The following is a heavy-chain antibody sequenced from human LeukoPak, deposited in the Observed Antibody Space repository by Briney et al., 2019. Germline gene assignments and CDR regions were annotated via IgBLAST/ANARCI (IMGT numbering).Heavy chain of an antibody. CDR2: INSDGSST. V-gene: IGHV3-74*01. D-gene: IGHD5-18*01. Sequence: GGSLRLSCAASGFTLSSYWMHWVRQAPGKGLVGVSRINSDGSSTSYEDSVKGRLTISRDNSKNTVFLQMNSLRAEDTAVYYCARALRYSYAYWLDFWGQGTLVTVSS. CDR1: GFTLSSYW. CDR3: ARALRYSYAYWLDF. J-gene: IGHJ4*02.